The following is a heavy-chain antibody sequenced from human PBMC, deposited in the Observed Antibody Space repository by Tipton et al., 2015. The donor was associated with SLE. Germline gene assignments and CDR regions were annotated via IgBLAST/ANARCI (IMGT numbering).Heavy chain of an antibody. D-gene: IGHD6-6*01. CDR1: GGSISRTNW. V-gene: IGHV4-4*02. CDR2: IYYSGST. Sequence: TLSLTCAVSGGSISRTNWWSWVRQPPGKGLEWIGYIYYSGSTNYNPSLKSRVTISVDTSKNQFSLKLSSVTAADTAVYYCARVRGGSSDYWGQGTLVTVSS. CDR3: ARVRGGSSDY. J-gene: IGHJ4*02.